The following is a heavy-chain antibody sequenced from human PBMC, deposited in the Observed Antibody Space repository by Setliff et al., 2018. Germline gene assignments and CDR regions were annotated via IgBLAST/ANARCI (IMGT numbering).Heavy chain of an antibody. D-gene: IGHD3-3*01. CDR3: TRDVLDSYYYYYMDI. V-gene: IGHV3-49*04. CDR1: GFTFGDYA. CDR2: IKSKAYGGTT. J-gene: IGHJ6*03. Sequence: GGSLRLSCAASGFTFGDYAMSWVRQAPGKGLEWVGFIKSKAYGGTTEYAASVKGRFTISRDDSKSIAYLQMNSLKTEDTALYYCTRDVLDSYYYYYMDIWGKGTTVTVSS.